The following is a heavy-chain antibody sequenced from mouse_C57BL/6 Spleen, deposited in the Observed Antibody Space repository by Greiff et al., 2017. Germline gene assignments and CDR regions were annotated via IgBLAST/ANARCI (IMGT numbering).Heavy chain of an antibody. V-gene: IGHV7-3*01. D-gene: IGHD3-1*01. CDR2: IRNKANGYTT. J-gene: IGHJ2*01. CDR3: ARYPGSWGYYFDY. CDR1: GFTFTAYY. Sequence: EVKLVESGGGLVQPGGSLSLSCAASGFTFTAYYMSWVRQPPGKALEWLGLIRNKANGYTTEYSASVKGRFTISRDNSQSILYLQMNALRAEDSATYYCARYPGSWGYYFDYWGQGTTLTVSS.